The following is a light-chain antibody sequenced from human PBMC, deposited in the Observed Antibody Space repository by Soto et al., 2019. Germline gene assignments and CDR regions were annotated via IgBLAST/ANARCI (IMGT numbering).Light chain of an antibody. CDR2: DVS. Sequence: IGLTPSPATLSLSPEERATLSCRARQSVGSNLAWYQQKPGQAPRLLIYDVSNRATGIPARFSGSGSGTDFTLTISSLEPEDFAVYYCQQRSNWPRTFGQGTK. CDR1: QSVGSN. CDR3: QQRSNWPRT. J-gene: IGKJ1*01. V-gene: IGKV3-11*01.